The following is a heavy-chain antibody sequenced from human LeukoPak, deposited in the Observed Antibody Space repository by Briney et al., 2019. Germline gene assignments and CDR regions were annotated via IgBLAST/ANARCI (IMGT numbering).Heavy chain of an antibody. CDR2: IYYSGST. J-gene: IGHJ4*02. CDR1: GGSISSYY. Sequence: SETLSLTCTVSGGSISSYYRSWIRQPPGKGLEWIGYIYYSGSTNYNPSLKSRVTISVDTSKNQFSLKLSSVTAADTAVYYCARSDGSYYFDYWGQGTLVTVSS. D-gene: IGHD1-26*01. V-gene: IGHV4-59*08. CDR3: ARSDGSYYFDY.